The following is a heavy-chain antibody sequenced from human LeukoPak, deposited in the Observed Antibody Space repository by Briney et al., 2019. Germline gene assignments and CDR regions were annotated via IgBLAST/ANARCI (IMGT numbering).Heavy chain of an antibody. V-gene: IGHV3-30*18. D-gene: IGHD2-21*02. CDR1: GFTFSSYG. CDR2: ISYDGSNK. CDR3: AKICGGDCYNAFDI. J-gene: IGHJ3*02. Sequence: QTGGSLRLSCAASGFTFSSYGMHWVRQAPDKGLEWVAVISYDGSNKYYADSVKGRFTISRDNSKNTLYLQMNSLRAEDTAVYYCAKICGGDCYNAFDIWGQGTMVTVSS.